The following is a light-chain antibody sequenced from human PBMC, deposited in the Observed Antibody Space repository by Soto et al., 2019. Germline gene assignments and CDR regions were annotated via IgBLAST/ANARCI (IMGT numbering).Light chain of an antibody. CDR3: QQYGSSPPYT. CDR2: GSS. V-gene: IGKV3-20*01. CDR1: QSVSNNY. Sequence: EVVLTQSPGTLSLSPGERATLSCRASQSVSNNYFAWYQQKPGQAPRLLIFGSSDRATGIPDRFIGSGSGTDFTLTISRLEPEDFAVYYCQQYGSSPPYTFGQGTKLEIK. J-gene: IGKJ2*01.